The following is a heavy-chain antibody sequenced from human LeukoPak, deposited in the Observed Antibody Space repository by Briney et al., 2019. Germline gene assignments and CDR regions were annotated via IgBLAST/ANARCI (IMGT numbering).Heavy chain of an antibody. CDR3: AKGAVPAANLESFDY. CDR2: VKLDGTVA. D-gene: IGHD2-2*01. V-gene: IGHV3-74*01. Sequence: PGGSLRLSCAASGIAFSRYWMHWVRQAPGKGLVWISLVKLDGTVATYADSVRGRFTISRDNAKNSLYLQMNSLRAEDTALYYCAKGAVPAANLESFDYWGQGTLVTVSS. CDR1: GIAFSRYW. J-gene: IGHJ4*02.